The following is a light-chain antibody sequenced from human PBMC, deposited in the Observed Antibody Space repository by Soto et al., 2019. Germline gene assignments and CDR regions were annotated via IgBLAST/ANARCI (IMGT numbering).Light chain of an antibody. CDR2: DVS. CDR1: SSDVGDYNY. Sequence: QSALTQPRSVSGSPGQSVTISCTGTSSDVGDYNYVSWYQQHPGKAPKLMIYDVSKWPSGVPDRFSGSKSGNTASLTISGLQAEDEADYYCCSYAGSYTYVFGTGTKVT. J-gene: IGLJ1*01. V-gene: IGLV2-11*01. CDR3: CSYAGSYTYV.